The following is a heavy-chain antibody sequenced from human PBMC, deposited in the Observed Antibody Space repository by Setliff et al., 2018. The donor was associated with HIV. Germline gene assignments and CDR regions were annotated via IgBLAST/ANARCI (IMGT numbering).Heavy chain of an antibody. V-gene: IGHV4-61*09. J-gene: IGHJ6*03. CDR3: AKVVVRSRFLEWSPSRDYSYYYMDV. CDR1: GGSISSGSYY. D-gene: IGHD3-3*01. Sequence: SETLSLTCTVSGGSISSGSYYWSWIRQPAGKGLEWIGHIYTSGSTNYNPSLKSRVTISVDTSKNQFSLKLSSVTAADTAVYYCAKVVVRSRFLEWSPSRDYSYYYMDVWGKGTTVTVS. CDR2: IYTSGST.